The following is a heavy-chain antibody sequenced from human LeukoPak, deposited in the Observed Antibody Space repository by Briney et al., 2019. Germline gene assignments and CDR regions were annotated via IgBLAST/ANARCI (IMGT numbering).Heavy chain of an antibody. V-gene: IGHV1-46*01. D-gene: IGHD3-10*01. CDR3: ARGALLWFGELLAPPSDY. J-gene: IGHJ4*02. CDR1: GYTFTGYY. CDR2: INPSGGST. Sequence: ASVTVSCKASGYTFTGYYLHWVRQAPGQGLEWMGIINPSGGSTSYAQKFQGRVTMTRDTSTSTVYMELSSLRSEDTAVYYCARGALLWFGELLAPPSDYWGQGTLVTVSS.